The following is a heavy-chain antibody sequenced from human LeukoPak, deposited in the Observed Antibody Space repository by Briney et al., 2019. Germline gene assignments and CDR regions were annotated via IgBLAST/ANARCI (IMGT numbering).Heavy chain of an antibody. D-gene: IGHD3-10*01. CDR2: MNPNSGNT. CDR1: GYTLTSYY. CDR3: ARVISGDAIQH. V-gene: IGHV1-8*02. Sequence: ASVKVSCKASGYTLTSYYMHWVRQATGQGLEWMGWMNPNSGNTGYAQKFQGRITMTRNTSRSTAYMELSSLRSEDTAVYYCARVISGDAIQHWGQGTLVTVSS. J-gene: IGHJ1*01.